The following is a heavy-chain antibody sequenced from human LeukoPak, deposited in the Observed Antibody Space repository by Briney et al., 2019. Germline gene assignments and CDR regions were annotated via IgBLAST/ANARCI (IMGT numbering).Heavy chain of an antibody. V-gene: IGHV4-34*01. CDR3: ARARDYYDSSGYYLYYFDY. J-gene: IGHJ4*02. D-gene: IGHD3-22*01. Sequence: NPSETLSLTCAVYGGSFSGYYWSWIRQPPGKGLEWIGEINHSGSTNYNPSLRSRVTISVDTSKNQFSLKLSSVTAADTAVYYCARARDYYDSSGYYLYYFDYWGQGTLVTVSS. CDR2: INHSGST. CDR1: GGSFSGYY.